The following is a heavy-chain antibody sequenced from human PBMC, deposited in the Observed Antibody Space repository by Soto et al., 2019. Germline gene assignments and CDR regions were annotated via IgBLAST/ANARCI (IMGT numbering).Heavy chain of an antibody. J-gene: IGHJ6*02. D-gene: IGHD3-22*01. CDR3: AKGYDSSGWGRMDV. Sequence: EVQLLESGGGLVQPGGSLRLSCAASGFTFSSYAMSWVRQAPGKGLEWVSAISGSGGSTYYADSVKGRFTISRDNSKNTLYLQMNSLRADDTAVYYCAKGYDSSGWGRMDVWGQGTTVTVSS. V-gene: IGHV3-23*01. CDR2: ISGSGGST. CDR1: GFTFSSYA.